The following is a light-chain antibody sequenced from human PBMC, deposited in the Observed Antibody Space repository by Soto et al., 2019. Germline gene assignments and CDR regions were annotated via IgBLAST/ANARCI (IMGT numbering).Light chain of an antibody. CDR3: SSYTSTNTLV. V-gene: IGLV2-14*01. Sequence: QSALTQPASVSGSPGQSITISCTGTSSDVGGYNYVSWYQKYPGKAPKLMIYEVSYRPSGVSNRFSGSKYGNTASLTISGLQSEDEAEYYCSSYTSTNTLVFGGGTQLTVL. CDR2: EVS. CDR1: SSDVGGYNY. J-gene: IGLJ3*02.